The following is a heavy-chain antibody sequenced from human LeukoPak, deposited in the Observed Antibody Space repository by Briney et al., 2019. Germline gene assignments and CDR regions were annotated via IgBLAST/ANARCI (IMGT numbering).Heavy chain of an antibody. J-gene: IGHJ4*02. CDR2: IYYSGST. D-gene: IGHD5-18*01. Sequence: SETLSLTCTVSGGSISSYYWSWIRQPPGKGLEWIGYIYYSGSTNYNPSLKSRVTISVDTSKNQFSLKLSSVTAADTAVYYCARINTAMVKGELYFFDYWGQGTLVTVSS. CDR3: ARINTAMVKGELYFFDY. CDR1: GGSISSYY. V-gene: IGHV4-59*08.